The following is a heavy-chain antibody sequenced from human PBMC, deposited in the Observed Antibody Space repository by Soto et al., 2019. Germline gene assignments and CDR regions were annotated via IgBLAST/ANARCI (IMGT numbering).Heavy chain of an antibody. CDR2: ISVSDGKT. D-gene: IGHD3-3*01. V-gene: IGHV3-23*01. CDR3: ARWSYLDY. Sequence: GGSLRLSCAASGFSFGSYGLIWVRRAPGKGLEWVSTISVSDGKTFYADSVKGRFSISRDTSQNTLYLKMNSLRADDTAIYYCARWSYLDYWGQGTRVPVSS. J-gene: IGHJ4*02. CDR1: GFSFGSYG.